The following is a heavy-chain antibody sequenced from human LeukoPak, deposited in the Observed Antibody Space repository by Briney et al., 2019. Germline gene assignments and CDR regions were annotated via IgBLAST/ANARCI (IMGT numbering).Heavy chain of an antibody. V-gene: IGHV1-18*01. Sequence: ASVKVSCKASGYTFTSYGISWVRQAPGQGLEWMGWISAYNGNTNYAQKFQGRVTITTDESTSTAYMELSSLRSEDTAVYYCAISIAARPVYYYYMDVWGKGTTVTVSS. J-gene: IGHJ6*03. D-gene: IGHD6-6*01. CDR1: GYTFTSYG. CDR2: ISAYNGNT. CDR3: AISIAARPVYYYYMDV.